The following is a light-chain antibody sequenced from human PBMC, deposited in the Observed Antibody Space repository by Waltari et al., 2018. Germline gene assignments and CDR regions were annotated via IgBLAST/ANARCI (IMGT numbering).Light chain of an antibody. J-gene: IGLJ2*01. V-gene: IGLV1-40*01. CDR2: GKK. CDR1: TSNLGAGHD. Sequence: QSVLTQPPSVSGTPGQRVTISCSGSTSNLGAGHDVHWYQNLPGTAPKLLIYGKKNRPSGVPDRFSGSKSGTSASLAITGLQADDEADYFCQSFDNMLSGGVVFGGGTKLAVL. CDR3: QSFDNMLSGGVV.